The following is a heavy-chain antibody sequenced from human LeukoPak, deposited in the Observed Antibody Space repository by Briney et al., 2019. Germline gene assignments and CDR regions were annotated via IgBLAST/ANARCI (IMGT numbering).Heavy chain of an antibody. Sequence: SGGSLRLSCAASGFAFRSYWMSWVRQAPGKGLEWVANMNQDGSEKYYVDSVKGRFTISRDNAKDSLYLQMNSLRAEDTAVYYCARGLEVWFSWGQGTLVTVSS. D-gene: IGHD3-10*01. J-gene: IGHJ4*02. CDR3: ARGLEVWFS. CDR1: GFAFRSYW. CDR2: MNQDGSEK. V-gene: IGHV3-7*04.